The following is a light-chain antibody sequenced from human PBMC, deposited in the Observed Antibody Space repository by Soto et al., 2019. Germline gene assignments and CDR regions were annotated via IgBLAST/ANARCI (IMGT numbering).Light chain of an antibody. V-gene: IGLV1-47*01. CDR2: KNN. J-gene: IGLJ2*01. CDR1: SYNVGKNL. CDR3: GTWDSSLSVVV. Sequence: QSVLTQPPSASGTPGQRVTISCSGGSYNVGKNLVYWYQQRPGTAPKLIIFKNNQRPSGVPDRFSGSNSGSSASLAISGLRSEDEADYYCGTWDSSLSVVVFGGGTKLTVL.